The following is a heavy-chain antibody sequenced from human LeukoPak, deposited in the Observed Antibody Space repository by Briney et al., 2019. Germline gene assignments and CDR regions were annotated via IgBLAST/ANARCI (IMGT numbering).Heavy chain of an antibody. Sequence: NPSETLSLTCAVSGYSISSGYYWGWIRQPPGKGLEWIGSIYHSGSTYYNPSLKSRVTISVDTSKNQFSLKLRSVTAADTAVYYCARTYDGVFDIWGQGTMVTVSS. J-gene: IGHJ3*02. CDR1: GYSISSGYY. V-gene: IGHV4-38-2*01. D-gene: IGHD2-8*01. CDR2: IYHSGST. CDR3: ARTYDGVFDI.